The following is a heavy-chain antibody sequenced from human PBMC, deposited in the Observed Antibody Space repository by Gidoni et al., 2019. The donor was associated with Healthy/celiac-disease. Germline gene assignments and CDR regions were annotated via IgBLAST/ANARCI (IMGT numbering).Heavy chain of an antibody. CDR2: ISGSGGST. Sequence: EVQLLESGGGLVQPGGSLRLSCAASGFTFSSYAMGWVRQAPGKGLEWVSAISGSGGSTYYADSVKGRFTISRDNSKNTLYLQMNSLRAEDTAVYYCARAEGITIFGVVITYFDYWGQGTLVTVSS. CDR1: GFTFSSYA. V-gene: IGHV3-23*01. J-gene: IGHJ4*02. D-gene: IGHD3-3*01. CDR3: ARAEGITIFGVVITYFDY.